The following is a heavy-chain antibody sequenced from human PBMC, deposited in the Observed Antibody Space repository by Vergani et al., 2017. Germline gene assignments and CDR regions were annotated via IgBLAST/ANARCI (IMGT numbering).Heavy chain of an antibody. CDR3: ARVFRVNTSWLDV. Sequence: QVQLQESGPGLVKPSQTLSLTCTVSGGPISSGGYYWSWIRQHPGKGLEWIGYIYYSVSTYYNPSLKSRVTISVDTSKNQFSLKLSSVTAADTAVYYCARVFRVNTSWLDVWGKGTTVTVSS. D-gene: IGHD2-2*01. V-gene: IGHV4-31*03. J-gene: IGHJ6*04. CDR1: GGPISSGGYY. CDR2: IYYSVST.